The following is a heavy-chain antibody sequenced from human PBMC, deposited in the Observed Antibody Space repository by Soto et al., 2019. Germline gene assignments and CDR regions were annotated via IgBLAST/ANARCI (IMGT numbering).Heavy chain of an antibody. CDR1: GDTVSTNTAA. CDR2: IYYKSRWYN. Sequence: SQTLSLTCAISGDTVSTNTAAWNWIRQSPSRGLEWLGRIYYKSRWYNDYSESLKSRIAIIPDTSRNQFSLQLNSVIPEDTAVYYCARDWGHAPATTYYYGMDVCGQGTKVTVSS. J-gene: IGHJ6*02. CDR3: ARDWGHAPATTYYYGMDV. V-gene: IGHV6-1*01. D-gene: IGHD3-16*01.